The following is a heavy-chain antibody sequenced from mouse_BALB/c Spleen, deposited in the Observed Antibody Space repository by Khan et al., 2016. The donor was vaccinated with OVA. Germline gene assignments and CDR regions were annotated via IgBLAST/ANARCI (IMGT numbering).Heavy chain of an antibody. CDR1: GYSITSAYA. CDR2: ITYSGST. J-gene: IGHJ2*01. D-gene: IGHD1-1*01. Sequence: EVQLQESGPGLVKPSQSLSLTCTVTGYSITSAYAWNWIRQFPGDKLEWMGYITYSGSTNYNPSLKSRISITRDTSKNQFFLQLNSVTTEDTATXYCARGLRYFDYWRQGTTLTVSS. CDR3: ARGLRYFDY. V-gene: IGHV3-2*02.